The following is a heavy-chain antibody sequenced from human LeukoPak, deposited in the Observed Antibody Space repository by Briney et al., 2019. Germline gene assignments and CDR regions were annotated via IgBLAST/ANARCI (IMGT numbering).Heavy chain of an antibody. D-gene: IGHD1-14*01. CDR2: ISYRGST. V-gene: IGHV4-59*08. CDR3: ARHGTISSESYFDY. Sequence: SETLSLTCTVSGGSTSSDHWSWIRQPPEKGLEWIGCISYRGSTNYNPSLKSRVTGFVDASKNQVSLRLSSVTAADTAVYYCARHGTISSESYFDYWGQGALVTVSS. CDR1: GGSTSSDH. J-gene: IGHJ4*02.